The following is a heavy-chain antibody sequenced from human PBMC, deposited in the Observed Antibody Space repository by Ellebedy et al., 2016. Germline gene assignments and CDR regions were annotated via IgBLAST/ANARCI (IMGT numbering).Heavy chain of an antibody. CDR1: GYTFTSYG. CDR3: ARDCSSTSCYGDYYYYMDV. V-gene: IGHV1-18*01. CDR2: ISAYNGNT. D-gene: IGHD2-2*01. Sequence: ASVKVSXXASGYTFTSYGISWVRQAPGQGLEWMGWISAYNGNTNYAQKLQGRVTMTTDTSTSTAYMELRSLRSDDTAVYYCARDCSSTSCYGDYYYYMDVWGKGTTVTVSS. J-gene: IGHJ6*03.